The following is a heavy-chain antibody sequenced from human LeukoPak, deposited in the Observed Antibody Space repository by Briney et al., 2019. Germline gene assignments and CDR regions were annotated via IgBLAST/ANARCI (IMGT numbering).Heavy chain of an antibody. J-gene: IGHJ4*02. CDR1: GGSFSGYY. Sequence: SETLCLTCAAYGGSFSGYYWSWIRQPPGKGLEWIWEINHSGSTNYNPSFKSRVTISVDTSKNQLSLKLSSVTTAETAVYYCARGRKRGYGSGSLDYWGQGTLVTVSS. CDR3: ARGRKRGYGSGSLDY. CDR2: INHSGST. D-gene: IGHD3-10*01. V-gene: IGHV4-34*01.